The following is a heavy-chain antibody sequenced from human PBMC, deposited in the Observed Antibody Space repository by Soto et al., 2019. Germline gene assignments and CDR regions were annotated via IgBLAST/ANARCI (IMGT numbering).Heavy chain of an antibody. CDR1: GFSLSTSGVG. CDR2: IYWDDNK. J-gene: IGHJ5*02. D-gene: IGHD3-9*01. CDR3: AHSGPILTPYYYEGDYFDP. Sequence: QITLKESGPPLVIPSQTLTLTCTFSGFSLSTSGVGVGWIRQPPGKALQWLAVIYWDDNKRYSPSLKSRLTITKDTSKNQVVLTMTNMDPVDTATYYCAHSGPILTPYYYEGDYFDPWGQGTLVTVSS. V-gene: IGHV2-5*02.